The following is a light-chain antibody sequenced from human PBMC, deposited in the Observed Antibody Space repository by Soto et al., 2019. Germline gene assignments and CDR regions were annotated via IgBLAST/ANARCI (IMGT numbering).Light chain of an antibody. CDR1: QDVSRS. V-gene: IGKV1-9*01. CDR2: AAS. Sequence: DTQLTQSPSFLSASVGDRVTIACRASQDVSRSVGWYQQKPGTAPKLLISAASTLNSGVPSRFSGSGSGTDFTIKISSLQPEDFATYYCQQLWTYPLTFGGGTKVEI. CDR3: QQLWTYPLT. J-gene: IGKJ4*01.